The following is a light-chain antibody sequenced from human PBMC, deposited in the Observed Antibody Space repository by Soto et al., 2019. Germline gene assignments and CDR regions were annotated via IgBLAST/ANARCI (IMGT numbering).Light chain of an antibody. Sequence: DIQLTQSPSFLSASVGDRVTITCRASQGIAGSLAWYQQKPGKPPKLLIYAESTLQSGVPSRFSGSGSGTRGTLTISSLQPEDVATYYCQQVKSYPLTFGGGTRVEIK. J-gene: IGKJ4*01. CDR3: QQVKSYPLT. V-gene: IGKV1-9*01. CDR2: AES. CDR1: QGIAGS.